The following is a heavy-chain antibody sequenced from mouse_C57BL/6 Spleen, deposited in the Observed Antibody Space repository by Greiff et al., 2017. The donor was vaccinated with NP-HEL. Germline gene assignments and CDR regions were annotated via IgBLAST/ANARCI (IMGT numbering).Heavy chain of an antibody. J-gene: IGHJ2*01. Sequence: EVQLQQSGTVLARPGASVKMSCKTSGYTFTSYWMHWVKQRPGQGLEWIGAIYPGNSDTSYNQKFKGKAKLTAVTSASTAYMELSSLTNEDSAVYYCTRVITTVVSFDYWGQGTTLTVSS. D-gene: IGHD1-1*01. CDR2: IYPGNSDT. CDR1: GYTFTSYW. V-gene: IGHV1-5*01. CDR3: TRVITTVVSFDY.